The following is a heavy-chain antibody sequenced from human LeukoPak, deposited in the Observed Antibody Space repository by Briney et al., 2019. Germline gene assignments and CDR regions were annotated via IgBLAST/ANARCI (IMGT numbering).Heavy chain of an antibody. D-gene: IGHD2-15*01. CDR1: GFTFNRYA. V-gene: IGHV3-33*01. CDR3: ARDMVAAGTGAVDL. CDR2: ILFDGGHQ. Sequence: GGALRLSCAASGFTFNRYAMHWVRQAPGKGLGWVGVILFDGGHQYYPDSVKGLFSISRDNFKNILYLQMNSLRVDDTAVYYFARDMVAAGTGAVDLWGQGTMVTVSS. J-gene: IGHJ3*01.